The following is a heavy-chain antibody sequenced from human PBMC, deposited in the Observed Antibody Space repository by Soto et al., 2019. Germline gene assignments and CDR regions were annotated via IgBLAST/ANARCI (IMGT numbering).Heavy chain of an antibody. CDR3: ANYYGDYAGGEFFQH. J-gene: IGHJ1*01. V-gene: IGHV3-23*01. D-gene: IGHD4-17*01. Sequence: EVQLLESGGDLVQPGGSLRLSCALSGFTFSNYAMNWVRQAPGKGLEWVSAITGSGRSTYYAESVKGRFTISRDNSKNTLYLQMNCLRAEDTAVYYCANYYGDYAGGEFFQHWGQGTLVTVSS. CDR2: ITGSGRST. CDR1: GFTFSNYA.